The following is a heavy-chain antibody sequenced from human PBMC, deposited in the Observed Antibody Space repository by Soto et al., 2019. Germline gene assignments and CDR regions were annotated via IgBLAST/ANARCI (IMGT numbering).Heavy chain of an antibody. J-gene: IGHJ6*03. Sequence: GASVKVSCKASGYTFTSYGISWVRQAPGQGLEWMGWISAYNGNTNYAQKLQGRATMTTDTSTSTAYMELRSLRSDDTAVYYCARYYDFWSGYRNYYYYYMDVWGKGTTVTVSS. D-gene: IGHD3-3*01. CDR1: GYTFTSYG. V-gene: IGHV1-18*01. CDR3: ARYYDFWSGYRNYYYYYMDV. CDR2: ISAYNGNT.